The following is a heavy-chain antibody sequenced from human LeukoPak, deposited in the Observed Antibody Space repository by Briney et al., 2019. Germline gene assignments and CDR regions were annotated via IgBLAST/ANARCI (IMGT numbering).Heavy chain of an antibody. CDR2: IYSGGST. V-gene: IGHV3-53*01. Sequence: PGGSLRLSCSASGFTVSSNYMSWVRQAPGKGLEWVSVIYSGGSTYYADSVKGRFTISRDNSKNTLYLQMNSLRAEDTAGYYCATRSYYYDSSGYCYWGQGTLVTVSS. D-gene: IGHD3-22*01. J-gene: IGHJ4*02. CDR3: ATRSYYYDSSGYCY. CDR1: GFTVSSNY.